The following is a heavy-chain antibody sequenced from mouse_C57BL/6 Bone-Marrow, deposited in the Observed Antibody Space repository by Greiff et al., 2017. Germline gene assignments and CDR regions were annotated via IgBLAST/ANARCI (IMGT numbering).Heavy chain of an antibody. J-gene: IGHJ2*01. V-gene: IGHV1-42*01. CDR1: GYSFTGYY. D-gene: IGHD1-1*01. Sequence: VQLQQSGPELVKPGASVKISCKASGYSFTGYYMNWVKQSPEKSLEWIGEINPSTGGTTYNQKFKAKATLTVDKSSSTAYMQLKSLTSEDSAVYYCASYYYGSSYYWGQGTTLTVSS. CDR2: INPSTGGT. CDR3: ASYYYGSSYY.